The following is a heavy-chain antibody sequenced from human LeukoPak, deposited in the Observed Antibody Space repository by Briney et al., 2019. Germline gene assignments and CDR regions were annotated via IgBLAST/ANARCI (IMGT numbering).Heavy chain of an antibody. CDR1: GFTFSNAW. V-gene: IGHV3-15*01. J-gene: IGHJ5*02. Sequence: PGGSLRLSCAASGFTFSNAWMSWVRQAPGKGLEWVGRIKSKTDGGTTDYAAPVKGRFTISRDDSKNTLYLQMNSLRAEDTAVYYCANHYYDYNWFDPWGQGTLVTVSS. CDR3: ANHYYDYNWFDP. D-gene: IGHD3-22*01. CDR2: IKSKTDGGTT.